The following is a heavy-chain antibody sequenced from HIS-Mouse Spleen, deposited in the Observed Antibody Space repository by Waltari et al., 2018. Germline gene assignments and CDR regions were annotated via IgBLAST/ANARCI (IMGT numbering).Heavy chain of an antibody. D-gene: IGHD2-15*01. Sequence: QVQLQQWGAGLLKPSETLSLTCAVYGGSFSGYYWSWIRQPPGKGLEWIGEINHSGSTNYNPSLKSRVTISVDTSKNQFSLKLSSVTAADTAVYYCASGVVVAATAVHFDYWGQGTLVTVSS. V-gene: IGHV4-34*01. J-gene: IGHJ4*02. CDR3: ASGVVVAATAVHFDY. CDR1: GGSFSGYY. CDR2: INHSGST.